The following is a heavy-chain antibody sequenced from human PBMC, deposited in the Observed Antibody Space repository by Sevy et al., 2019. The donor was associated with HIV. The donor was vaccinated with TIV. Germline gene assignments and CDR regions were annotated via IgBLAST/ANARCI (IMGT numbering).Heavy chain of an antibody. J-gene: IGHJ5*02. V-gene: IGHV1-24*01. CDR2: FDVQDGET. CDR3: AAVGLRYCSGSSCYQGDWFDP. Sequence: ASVKVSCKVSGYSLTKLSIHWVRQGPGKGLEWMGDFDVQDGETIYAKKFQGRLKMTVDTNTDTAYIELSRLTSEETAGYYCAAVGLRYCSGSSCYQGDWFDPWGQGSLVTVSS. CDR1: GYSLTKLS. D-gene: IGHD2-15*01.